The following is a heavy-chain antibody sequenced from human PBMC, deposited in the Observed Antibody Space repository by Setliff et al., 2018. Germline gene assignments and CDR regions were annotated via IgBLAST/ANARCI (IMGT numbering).Heavy chain of an antibody. CDR3: AKELSMAYGND. D-gene: IGHD1-1*01. J-gene: IGHJ4*02. CDR2: IWFDGNNK. Sequence: GGSLRLSCAASGFTFSYAWMHWVRQAPGKGLEWVAVIWFDGNNKDLADSVKGRFTISRDNSKNTLYLQMDSLRVDDTAIYYCAKELSMAYGNDWGLGTLVTVSS. V-gene: IGHV3-33*06. CDR1: GFTFSYAW.